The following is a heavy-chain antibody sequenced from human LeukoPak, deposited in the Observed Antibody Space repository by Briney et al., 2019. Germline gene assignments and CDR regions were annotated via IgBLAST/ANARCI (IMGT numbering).Heavy chain of an antibody. CDR3: ARDVAPASAYYYYMDV. D-gene: IGHD5-12*01. Sequence: GGSLRLSCAASGFTFSSYEMNWVRQAPGKGLEWVSYISSSGSTIYYADSVKGRFTISRDNAKNSLYLQMNSLRAEDTAVYYCARDVAPASAYYYYMDVWGKGTTVTVSS. J-gene: IGHJ6*03. CDR2: ISSSGSTI. V-gene: IGHV3-48*03. CDR1: GFTFSSYE.